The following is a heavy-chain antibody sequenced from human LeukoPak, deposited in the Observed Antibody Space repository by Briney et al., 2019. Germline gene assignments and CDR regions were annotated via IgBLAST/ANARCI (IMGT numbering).Heavy chain of an antibody. Sequence: PGRSLRLSCAASGFTFSSYGMHWVRQAPGKGLEWVAVISYDGSNKYYADSVKGRFTISRDNSKNTLYLQMNSLRAEDTAVYYCAKDPTRRTAMIVVVIDYWGQGTLVTVSS. CDR2: ISYDGSNK. D-gene: IGHD3-22*01. J-gene: IGHJ4*02. V-gene: IGHV3-30*18. CDR3: AKDPTRRTAMIVVVIDY. CDR1: GFTFSSYG.